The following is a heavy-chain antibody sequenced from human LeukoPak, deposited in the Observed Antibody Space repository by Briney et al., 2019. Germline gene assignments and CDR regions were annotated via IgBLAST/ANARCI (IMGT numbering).Heavy chain of an antibody. CDR2: ISGSGGST. CDR1: GFTFSSYA. V-gene: IGHV3-23*01. Sequence: GGSLRLSCAASGFTFSSYAMSWVRQAPGKGLEWVSAISGSGGSTYYADSVKGRFTISRANSKDSLSLQMNSLRAEDTAVYYCAKDRQRSEWQFDYWGQGTLVTVSS. J-gene: IGHJ4*02. CDR3: AKDRQRSEWQFDY. D-gene: IGHD3-3*01.